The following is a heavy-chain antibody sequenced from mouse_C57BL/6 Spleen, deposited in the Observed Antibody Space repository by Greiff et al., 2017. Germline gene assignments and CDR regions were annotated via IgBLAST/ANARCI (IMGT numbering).Heavy chain of an antibody. CDR3: ERGAYDYDGGAAMDY. CDR2: INPNNGGT. D-gene: IGHD2-4*01. CDR1: GYTFTDYY. V-gene: IGHV1-26*01. Sequence: EVQLQQSGPELVKPGASVKISCKASGYTFTDYYMNWVKQSHGKSLEWIGDINPNNGGTSYNQKFKGKATLTVDKSSSTAYMELRSLTSEDSAVYYCERGAYDYDGGAAMDYWGQGTSVTVSS. J-gene: IGHJ4*01.